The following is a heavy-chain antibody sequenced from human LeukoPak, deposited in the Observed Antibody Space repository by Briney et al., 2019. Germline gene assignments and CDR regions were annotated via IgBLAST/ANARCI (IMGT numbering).Heavy chain of an antibody. CDR2: IYSDGTT. CDR3: AREDGSGSDAFDI. CDR1: GFTFSSNY. D-gene: IGHD3-10*01. Sequence: GGSLRLSCAASGFTFSSNYMSWVRQAPGKGLEWVSVIYSDGTTYYADSVKGRFTISRDNSKNTLYLQMNSLRAEDTAVYYCAREDGSGSDAFDIWGQGTMVTVSS. J-gene: IGHJ3*02. V-gene: IGHV3-53*01.